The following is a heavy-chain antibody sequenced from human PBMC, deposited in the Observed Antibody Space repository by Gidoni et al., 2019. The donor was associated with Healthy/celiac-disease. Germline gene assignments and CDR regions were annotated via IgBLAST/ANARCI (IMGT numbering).Heavy chain of an antibody. Sequence: QVQLVESGGGVVQPGRSLRLSCAASGFTFSSYAMHWVRQAPGKGLEWVAVISYDGSNKYYADSVKGRFTISRDNSKNTLYLQMNSLRAEDTAVYYCARDSVHWGQGTLVTVSS. J-gene: IGHJ4*02. CDR1: GFTFSSYA. V-gene: IGHV3-30-3*01. CDR3: ARDSVH. CDR2: ISYDGSNK.